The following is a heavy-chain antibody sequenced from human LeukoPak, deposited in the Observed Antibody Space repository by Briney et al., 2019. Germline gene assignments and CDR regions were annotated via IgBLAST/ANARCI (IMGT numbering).Heavy chain of an antibody. D-gene: IGHD6-25*01. CDR3: VRDKPPALHAYYYMDV. J-gene: IGHJ6*03. V-gene: IGHV4-4*07. CDR2: IYTSGST. Sequence: SETLSLTCTVSGGSISSYYWSWIRQPAGKGLEWIGRIYTSGSTNYNPSLKSRVTMSVDTSKNQFSLKLSSVTAADTAVYYCVRDKPPALHAYYYMDVWGKGTTVTVSS. CDR1: GGSISSYY.